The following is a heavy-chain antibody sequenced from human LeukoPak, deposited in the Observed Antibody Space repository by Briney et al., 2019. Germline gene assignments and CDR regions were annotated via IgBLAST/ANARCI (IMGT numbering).Heavy chain of an antibody. Sequence: GGSLRLSCAASGFTFSSYSMNWVRQAPGKGLEWVSSISGSSSYIYYADSVKGRFTISRDNAKNSLYLQMNSLRAEDTAVYYCARAYYYGSGSYFPYYYYGMDVWGQGTTVTVSS. CDR3: ARAYYYGSGSYFPYYYYGMDV. CDR2: ISGSSSYI. V-gene: IGHV3-21*01. CDR1: GFTFSSYS. D-gene: IGHD3-10*01. J-gene: IGHJ6*02.